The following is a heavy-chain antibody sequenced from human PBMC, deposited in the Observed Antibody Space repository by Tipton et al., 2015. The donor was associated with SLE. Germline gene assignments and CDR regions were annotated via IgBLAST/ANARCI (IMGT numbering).Heavy chain of an antibody. V-gene: IGHV4-34*01. J-gene: IGHJ4*02. D-gene: IGHD6-13*01. Sequence: TLSLTCAVYGGSFSGYYWSWIRQPPGKGLEWIGEINHSGSTNYNPSLKSRVTISVDTSKNQFSLKVTSVTAADTAVYYCAREGRGDIAAAGSHWGQGTLVTVSS. CDR3: AREGRGDIAAAGSH. CDR1: GGSFSGYY. CDR2: INHSGST.